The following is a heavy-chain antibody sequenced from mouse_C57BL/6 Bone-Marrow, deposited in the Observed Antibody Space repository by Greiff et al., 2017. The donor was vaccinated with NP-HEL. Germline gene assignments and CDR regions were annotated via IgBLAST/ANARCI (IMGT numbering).Heavy chain of an antibody. D-gene: IGHD1-1*01. CDR1: GYTFTSYW. CDR2: IHPNSGST. V-gene: IGHV1-64*01. CDR3: ARFPYYYGSRGFDY. J-gene: IGHJ2*01. Sequence: QVQLQQSGAELVKPGASVKLSCKASGYTFTSYWMHWVKQRPGQGLEWIGMIHPNSGSTNYNEKFKSKATLTVDKSSSTAYMQLSSLTSEDSAVYYCARFPYYYGSRGFDYWGQGTTLTVSS.